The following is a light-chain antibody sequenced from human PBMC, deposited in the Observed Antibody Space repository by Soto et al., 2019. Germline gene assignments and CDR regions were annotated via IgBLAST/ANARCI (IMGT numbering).Light chain of an antibody. J-gene: IGKJ3*01. CDR3: QEYRKWPLVT. CDR2: AAS. CDR1: QSVSTN. V-gene: IGKV3-15*01. Sequence: EIVVTQSPGILSVSPGDRATLSCRASQSVSTNLAWYQQKPGQAPTLLIYAASTRATGIPARFTGSGSGTDFTLTISSLQAEEFAVYYCQEYRKWPLVTFGPGTRVDIK.